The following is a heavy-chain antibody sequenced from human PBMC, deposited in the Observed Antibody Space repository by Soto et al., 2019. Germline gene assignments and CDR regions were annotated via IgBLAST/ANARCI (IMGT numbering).Heavy chain of an antibody. J-gene: IGHJ4*02. Sequence: VSHKGCHYSFSRYGMNWVRQAPGQGLEWMGWISSYNANTKHAQKFQGRDTMTTDTSTSTAYMELRSLRSDDTAVYYCARDGIAARPTPDFWGQGTLVTVSS. V-gene: IGHV1-18*01. CDR2: ISSYNANT. CDR1: HYSFSRYG. D-gene: IGHD6-6*01. CDR3: ARDGIAARPTPDF.